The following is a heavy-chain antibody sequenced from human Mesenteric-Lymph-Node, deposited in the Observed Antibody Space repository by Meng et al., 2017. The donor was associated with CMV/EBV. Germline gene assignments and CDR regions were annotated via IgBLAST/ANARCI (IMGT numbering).Heavy chain of an antibody. CDR1: GYTFTDYY. Sequence: ASVKVSCKASGYTFTDYYVHWIRQTPGQGLEWMGWINPSSGSTKSAQKFQGRVTMTRGTSIRTVYMELSRLRSDDTAVYYCARDLEHMTGATIHWGQGTLVTVSS. CDR3: ARDLEHMTGATIH. CDR2: INPSSGST. D-gene: IGHD1-20*01. J-gene: IGHJ4*02. V-gene: IGHV1-2*02.